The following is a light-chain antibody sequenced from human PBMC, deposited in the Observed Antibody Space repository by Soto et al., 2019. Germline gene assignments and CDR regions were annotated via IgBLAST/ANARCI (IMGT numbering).Light chain of an antibody. Sequence: EIVLTQSPGTLSVSPGERATLSCRASQSVSSGFLAWYQQKPGQSPRLLIYGASTRATGIPDRFSGSGSGTDFTLTISRLEPEDFERYYCYQYGSSWTFGQGTKVEMK. CDR2: GAS. J-gene: IGKJ1*01. CDR1: QSVSSGF. V-gene: IGKV3-20*01. CDR3: YQYGSSWT.